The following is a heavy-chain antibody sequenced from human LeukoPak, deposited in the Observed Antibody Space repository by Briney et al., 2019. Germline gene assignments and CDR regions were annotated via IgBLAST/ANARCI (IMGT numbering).Heavy chain of an antibody. CDR3: ARDCGNFEIDY. J-gene: IGHJ4*02. CDR2: ISSSGNT. D-gene: IGHD1-26*01. Sequence: PGGSLRLSCAASGFTFSSYSMNWVRQAPGKGLEWIGSISSSGNTYYNPSLESRATISRDTSKNQFSLKVKSVTAADTAVYYCARDCGNFEIDYWGQGTLVTVSS. CDR1: GFTFSSYS. V-gene: IGHV4-39*07.